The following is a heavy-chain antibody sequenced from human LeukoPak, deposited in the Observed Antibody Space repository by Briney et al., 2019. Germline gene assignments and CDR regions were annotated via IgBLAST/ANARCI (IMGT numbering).Heavy chain of an antibody. J-gene: IGHJ5*02. CDR1: GYTFTSYA. Sequence: ASVKVSCKASGYTFTSYAMHWVRQAPGQRLEWMGWINAGNGNTKYSQKFQGRVTITRDTSASTAYMELSSLRSEDTAVYYCARPYYSGLGRYWYWFDPWGQGTLVTVSS. V-gene: IGHV1-3*01. CDR3: ARPYYSGLGRYWYWFDP. CDR2: INAGNGNT. D-gene: IGHD3-10*01.